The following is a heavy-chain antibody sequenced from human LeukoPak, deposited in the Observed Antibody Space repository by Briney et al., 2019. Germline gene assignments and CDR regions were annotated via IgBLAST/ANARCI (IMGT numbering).Heavy chain of an antibody. Sequence: SVKVSCKASGGTFSSYAISWVRQAPGQGLEWMGRIIPILGIANYAQKFQGRVTITADKSTSTAYMELSSLRSEDTAVYYCARDSNYDSSGYYSDYWGQGTLVTVSS. D-gene: IGHD3-22*01. J-gene: IGHJ4*02. CDR2: IIPILGIA. CDR1: GGTFSSYA. CDR3: ARDSNYDSSGYYSDY. V-gene: IGHV1-69*04.